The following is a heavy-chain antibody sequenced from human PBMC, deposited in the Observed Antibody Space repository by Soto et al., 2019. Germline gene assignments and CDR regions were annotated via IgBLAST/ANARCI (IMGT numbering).Heavy chain of an antibody. CDR1: GYTFTGYY. J-gene: IGHJ4*02. Sequence: QVQLVKSGAEVQKPAASVKVSCKASGYTFTGYYMHWVRQSPGQGLGWMGLINPNSGGTNYAQKFRGWVTMTRDTPIITAYMELSRLRSDDTDVYYCARWGELVLPKFYYFDYWVQGTLVTVSA. D-gene: IGHD2-2*01. CDR2: INPNSGGT. CDR3: ARWGELVLPKFYYFDY. V-gene: IGHV1-2*04.